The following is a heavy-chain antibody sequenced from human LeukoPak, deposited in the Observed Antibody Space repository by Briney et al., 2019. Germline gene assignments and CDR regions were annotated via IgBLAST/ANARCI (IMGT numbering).Heavy chain of an antibody. CDR1: RFTFSDYA. V-gene: IGHV3-23*01. D-gene: IGHD3-3*01. CDR3: AKDRAPITVFGVAPTASFDY. J-gene: IGHJ4*02. Sequence: PGGSLRLSCAASRFTFSDYAMSWVPHAPGKGLKWVSAISVGGDTYYADSVRGRFTISRDSSKSTLYLQMNSLRAEDTAIYYCAKDRAPITVFGVAPTASFDYWGQGTLVTVSS. CDR2: ISVGGDT.